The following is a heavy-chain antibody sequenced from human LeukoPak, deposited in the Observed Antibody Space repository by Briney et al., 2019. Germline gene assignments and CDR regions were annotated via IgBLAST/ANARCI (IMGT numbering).Heavy chain of an antibody. CDR1: GYSFTNYW. D-gene: IGHD3-10*01. Sequence: GESLKISCKGSGYSFTNYWIGWVRQMPGKGLEWMGIIYPGDSDTRYSPSFQGQVTISADKSISTAYLQWSSLKASDTAMYYCARRGYYGSGSYYRLDAFDIWGQGTMVTVSS. CDR3: ARRGYYGSGSYYRLDAFDI. J-gene: IGHJ3*02. V-gene: IGHV5-51*01. CDR2: IYPGDSDT.